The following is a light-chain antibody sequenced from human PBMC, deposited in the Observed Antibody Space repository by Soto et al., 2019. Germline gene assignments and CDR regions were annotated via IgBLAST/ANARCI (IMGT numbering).Light chain of an antibody. CDR3: QQYLSYWT. CDR1: QTISSW. Sequence: GDRVPITCRASQTISSWLAWYQQKPGKAPNLLIYDASSLESGVPQRFSGSGSGTEFTLTISSLQTDDFSTYYCQQYLSYWTFGQGTSVEI. J-gene: IGKJ1*01. CDR2: DAS. V-gene: IGKV1-5*01.